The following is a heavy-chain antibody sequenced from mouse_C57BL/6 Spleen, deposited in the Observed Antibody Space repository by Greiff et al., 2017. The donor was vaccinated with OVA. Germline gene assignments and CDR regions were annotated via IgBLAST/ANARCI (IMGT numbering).Heavy chain of an antibody. CDR2: INPNNGGT. Sequence: EVQLQQSGPELVQPGASVKMSCKASGYTFTDYNMHWVTQSHGKSLEWIGYINPNNGGTSYNQKFQGNTGSTVQQSSSSANMELRSLTSEDSAVYYCASPSDYYGSSYDAMDYWGQGTSVTVSS. CDR1: GYTFTDYN. D-gene: IGHD1-1*01. V-gene: IGHV1-22*01. CDR3: ASPSDYYGSSYDAMDY. J-gene: IGHJ4*01.